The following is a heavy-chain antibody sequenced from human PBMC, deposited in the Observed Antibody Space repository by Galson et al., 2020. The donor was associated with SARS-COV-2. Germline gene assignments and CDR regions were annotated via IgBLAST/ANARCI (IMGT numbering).Heavy chain of an antibody. CDR1: GYTFTGYY. D-gene: IGHD3-9*01. CDR2: INPNSGGT. J-gene: IGHJ6*01. Sequence: GESLKISCKASGYTFTGYYMHWVRQAPGQGLEWMGWINPNSGGTNYAHNFQGRVTMTRDTSISTAYLELSRLRSDDTAVYYCARGKLRYIDWLLLSEDYDDYGMDVWGQGTTVTGSS. CDR3: ARGKLRYIDWLLLSEDYDDYGMDV. V-gene: IGHV1-2*02.